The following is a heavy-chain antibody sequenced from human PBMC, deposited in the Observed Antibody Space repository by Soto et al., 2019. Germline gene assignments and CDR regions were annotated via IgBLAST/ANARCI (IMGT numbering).Heavy chain of an antibody. CDR1: GGTFSSYA. CDR3: ARVGGFNKAVAGPSGMDV. J-gene: IGHJ6*02. Sequence: GASVKVSCKASGGTFSSYAISWVRQAPGQGLEWMGGIIPIFGTANYAQKFQGRVTITADESTSTAYMELSSLRSEDTAVYYCARVGGFNKAVAGPSGMDVWGQGTTVTVSS. D-gene: IGHD6-19*01. CDR2: IIPIFGTA. V-gene: IGHV1-69*13.